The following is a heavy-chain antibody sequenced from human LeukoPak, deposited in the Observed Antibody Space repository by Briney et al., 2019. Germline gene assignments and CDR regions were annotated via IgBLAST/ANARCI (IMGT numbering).Heavy chain of an antibody. D-gene: IGHD2-2*01. CDR3: ARDLVRYCSSTSCPLDAFDI. J-gene: IGHJ3*02. CDR2: INPNSGGT. CDR1: GYTFTGYY. V-gene: IGHV1-2*02. Sequence: ASVKLSCKASGYTFTGYYMHWVRQAPGQGLEWIGWINPNSGGTNYAQKFQGRVTMTSDTSISTAYMELSRLRSDDTAVYYCARDLVRYCSSTSCPLDAFDIWGRGTIVSVSS.